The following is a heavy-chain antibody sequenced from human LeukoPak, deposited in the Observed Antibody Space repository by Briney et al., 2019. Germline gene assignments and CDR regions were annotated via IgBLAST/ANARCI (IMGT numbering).Heavy chain of an antibody. CDR3: ARKGYCTSSRCHYGMDV. CDR2: IYPGDSDI. J-gene: IGHJ6*02. Sequence: GESLKISCKGFGSSFTSYWIAWGRQLPGKGLEWMGIIYPGDSDIRYGPSFQGQVTISADKSENTAYLQWSSLKASDTAIYYCARKGYCTSSRCHYGMDVWGQGTTVTVSS. V-gene: IGHV5-51*01. CDR1: GSSFTSYW. D-gene: IGHD2-2*01.